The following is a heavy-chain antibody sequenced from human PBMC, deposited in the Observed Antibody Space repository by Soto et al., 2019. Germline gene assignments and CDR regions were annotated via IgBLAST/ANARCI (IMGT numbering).Heavy chain of an antibody. Sequence: SETLSLTCTVSGGSISSGGYYWSWIRQHPGKGLEWIGYIYYSGSTYYNPSLKSRVTISVDTSKNQFSLKLSSVTAADTAVYYCARDRGSIAARPGNNWFDPWGQGTLVTVSS. CDR1: GGSISSGGYY. CDR3: ARDRGSIAARPGNNWFDP. V-gene: IGHV4-31*03. CDR2: IYYSGST. J-gene: IGHJ5*02. D-gene: IGHD6-6*01.